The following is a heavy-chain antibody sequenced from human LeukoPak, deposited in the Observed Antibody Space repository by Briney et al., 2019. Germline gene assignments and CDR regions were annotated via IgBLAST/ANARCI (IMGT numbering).Heavy chain of an antibody. CDR3: ARVDGDYHFDY. Sequence: SETLSLTCTVSGGSISSGDYYWSWIRQPPGKGLEWIGYIYYSGSTYYNPSLKSRVTISVDTSKNQFSLKLSSVTAADAAVYYCARVDGDYHFDYWGQGTLVTVSS. J-gene: IGHJ4*02. CDR1: GGSISSGDYY. CDR2: IYYSGST. V-gene: IGHV4-30-4*08. D-gene: IGHD4-17*01.